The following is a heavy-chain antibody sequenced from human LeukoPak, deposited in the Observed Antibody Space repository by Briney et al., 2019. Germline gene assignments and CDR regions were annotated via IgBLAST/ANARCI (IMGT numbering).Heavy chain of an antibody. J-gene: IGHJ4*02. CDR3: AKDFATTGRYPHGSAST. CDR1: GFIFSNYG. D-gene: IGHD3-10*01. Sequence: GGSLRLSCASSGFIFSNYGMQWVRQAPGKGLEWVTFIRFDGSNKFYADSVKGRFTISRDNPKNTLYLQMNSLRADDTAVYYCAKDFATTGRYPHGSASTWGQGTLVTVSS. V-gene: IGHV3-30*02. CDR2: IRFDGSNK.